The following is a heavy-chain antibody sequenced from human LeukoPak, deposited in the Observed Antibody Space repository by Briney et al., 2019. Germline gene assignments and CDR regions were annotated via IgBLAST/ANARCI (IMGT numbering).Heavy chain of an antibody. V-gene: IGHV4-34*01. CDR3: ARGRPRGTYYGSGRPFDY. CDR2: INHSGST. Sequence: TSETLSLTCAVYGGSFSGYYWSWIRQPPGKGLEWIGEINHSGSTNYNPSLKSRVTISVDTSKNQFSLKLSSVTAADTAVYYCARGRPRGTYYGSGRPFDYWGQGTLVTVSS. CDR1: GGSFSGYY. D-gene: IGHD3-10*01. J-gene: IGHJ4*02.